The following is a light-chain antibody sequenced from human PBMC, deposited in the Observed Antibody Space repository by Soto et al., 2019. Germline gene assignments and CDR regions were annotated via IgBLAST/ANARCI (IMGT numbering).Light chain of an antibody. CDR3: QQRSNWPLT. CDR1: QSVDSY. Sequence: IVLTQSPVTLSLSPWERATLSCRASQSVDSYLAWYQQKPGQAPRLLIYEASNRASGIPARFSGSGSGTDFTLTISSLEPEDFAVYYCQQRSNWPLTFGGGTKVDIK. CDR2: EAS. J-gene: IGKJ4*01. V-gene: IGKV3-11*01.